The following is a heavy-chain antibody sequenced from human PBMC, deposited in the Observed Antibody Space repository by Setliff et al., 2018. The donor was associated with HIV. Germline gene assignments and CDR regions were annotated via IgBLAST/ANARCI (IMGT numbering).Heavy chain of an antibody. CDR1: GYTFTSYA. J-gene: IGHJ4*02. CDR3: ARHGGYNPLDY. CDR2: INTNTGNP. D-gene: IGHD4-17*01. V-gene: IGHV7-4-1*02. Sequence: ASVKVSCKASGYTFTSYAMNWVRQAPGQGLEWMGWINTNTGNPTYAQGFTGRFVFSLDNYVNTAYLQISSLKAEDTAVYYCARHGGYNPLDYWGQGTLVTSPQ.